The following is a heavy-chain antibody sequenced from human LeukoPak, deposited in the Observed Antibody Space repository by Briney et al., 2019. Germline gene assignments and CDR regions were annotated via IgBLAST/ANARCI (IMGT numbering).Heavy chain of an antibody. V-gene: IGHV1-2*02. Sequence: GASVKVSCRASGYTLTAFFMYWVRQAPGQGLEWMGWINPKSGAAIYAQNCQGRVTLTRDTSISTAYMDLSSLRSDDTAIYYCARGRIIPGGVLIDFWGQGTLVTVSS. J-gene: IGHJ4*02. D-gene: IGHD2-8*02. CDR3: ARGRIIPGGVLIDF. CDR2: INPKSGAA. CDR1: GYTLTAFF.